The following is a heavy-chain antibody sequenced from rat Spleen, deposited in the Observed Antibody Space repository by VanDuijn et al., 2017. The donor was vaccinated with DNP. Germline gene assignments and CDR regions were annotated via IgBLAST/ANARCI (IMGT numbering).Heavy chain of an antibody. CDR3: TRHGGTTYYLDY. V-gene: IGHV5-7*01. J-gene: IGHJ2*01. Sequence: EVQLVESGGGLVRPGNSLRLSCAASGFIFSDYAMAWVRQVPKKGLEWVTTISYDGSKTYYRDSVKDRFTISRDNAKNTLFLQMDSLRSEDTASYHCTRHGGTTYYLDYWGQGVMVTVSS. D-gene: IGHD1-10*01. CDR2: ISYDGSKT. CDR1: GFIFSDYA.